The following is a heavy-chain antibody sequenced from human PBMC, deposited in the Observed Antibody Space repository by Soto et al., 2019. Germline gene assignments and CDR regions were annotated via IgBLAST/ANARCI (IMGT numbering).Heavy chain of an antibody. CDR2: IYYSGST. CDR3: ARDRIRPLFYYYGMDV. Sequence: SETLSLTCTVSGGSISSGDYYWSWIRQPPGKCLEWIGYIYYSGSTYYNPSLKSRVTISVDTSKNQFSLKLSSVTAADTAVYYCARDRIRPLFYYYGMDVWGKGTTVTVSS. V-gene: IGHV4-30-4*01. J-gene: IGHJ6*04. CDR1: GGSISSGDYY.